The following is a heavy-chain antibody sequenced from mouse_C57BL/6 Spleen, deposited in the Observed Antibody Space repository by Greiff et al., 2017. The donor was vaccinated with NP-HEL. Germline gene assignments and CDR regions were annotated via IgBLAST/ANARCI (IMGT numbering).Heavy chain of an antibody. Sequence: EVQLVESGGGLVKPGGSLKLSCAASGFTFSSYAMSWVRQTPEKRLEWVATISDGGSYTYYPDNVQGRFTISRDTAKNNLYLQMRHLKSEDTAMYYCARGYSNYVGWYFDVWGTGTTVTVSS. CDR1: GFTFSSYA. J-gene: IGHJ1*03. CDR2: ISDGGSYT. CDR3: ARGYSNYVGWYFDV. V-gene: IGHV5-4*01. D-gene: IGHD2-5*01.